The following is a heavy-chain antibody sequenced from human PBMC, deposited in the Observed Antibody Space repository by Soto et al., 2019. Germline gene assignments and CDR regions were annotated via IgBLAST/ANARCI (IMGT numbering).Heavy chain of an antibody. D-gene: IGHD5-18*01. Sequence: SETLSLTCTVSGGSINNNYWSWIRQPPGKGLEWIGYIYSSGSTKYNPSLRSRVTISLDTSKNQFSLKLSSVTAADTAVYYCARGYSSHDYWGQGTLVTVSS. CDR2: IYSSGST. CDR1: GGSINNNY. CDR3: ARGYSSHDY. J-gene: IGHJ4*02. V-gene: IGHV4-59*01.